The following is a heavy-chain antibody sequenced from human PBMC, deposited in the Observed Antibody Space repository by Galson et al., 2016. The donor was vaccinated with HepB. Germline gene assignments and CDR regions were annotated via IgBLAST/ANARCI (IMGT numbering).Heavy chain of an antibody. CDR2: ISSGSSYI. CDR3: TKDGSGWSAY. CDR1: GFIFSSHS. J-gene: IGHJ4*02. Sequence: SLRLSCAASGFIFSSHSMNWVRQAPGKGLEWVSSISSGSSYIHYADSVKGRFTISRDNAKNSLYLQMDSLRAEDTAVYYCTKDGSGWSAYWGQGTLVTVSS. D-gene: IGHD6-19*01. V-gene: IGHV3-21*04.